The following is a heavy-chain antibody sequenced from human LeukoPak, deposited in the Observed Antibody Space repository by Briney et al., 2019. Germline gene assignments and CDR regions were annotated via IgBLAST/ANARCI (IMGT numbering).Heavy chain of an antibody. D-gene: IGHD3-10*02. CDR1: GFTFSSYS. Sequence: GGSLRLSCAASGFTFSSYSMNWVRQAPGKGLEWVSYISSSGSTIYYADSVKGRFTISRDNAKNSLYLQVNSLRAEDTAVYYCAELGITMIGGVWGKGTTVTVSS. CDR3: AELGITMIGGV. J-gene: IGHJ6*04. CDR2: ISSSGSTI. V-gene: IGHV3-48*04.